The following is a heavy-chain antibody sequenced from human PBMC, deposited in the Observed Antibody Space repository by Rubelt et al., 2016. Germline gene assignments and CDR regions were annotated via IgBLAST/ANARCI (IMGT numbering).Heavy chain of an antibody. CDR2: INSDGSST. V-gene: IGHV3-74*01. CDR3: ARGGTASLDY. J-gene: IGHJ4*02. Sequence: QVPGKGLVWVSRINSDGSSTSYVDSVKGRFTISRDNAKNTLYLQMNSLRDEDTAVYYCARGGTASLDYWGQGTLVTVSS.